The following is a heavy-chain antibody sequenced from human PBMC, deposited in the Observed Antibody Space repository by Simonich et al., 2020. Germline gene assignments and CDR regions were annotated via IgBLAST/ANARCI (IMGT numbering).Heavy chain of an antibody. D-gene: IGHD6-13*01. V-gene: IGHV4-39*01. CDR1: GGSISSSSYY. J-gene: IGHJ3*02. Sequence: QLQLQESGPGLVKPSETLSLTCTVSGGSISSSSYYWGWIRQPPGKGLEWIGSIYYSGSTYYNPALKSRVTISLDTSKNQFSLKLSAVTAADTAVYYCARHAGFAFDIWGQGTMVTVSS. CDR3: ARHAGFAFDI. CDR2: IYYSGST.